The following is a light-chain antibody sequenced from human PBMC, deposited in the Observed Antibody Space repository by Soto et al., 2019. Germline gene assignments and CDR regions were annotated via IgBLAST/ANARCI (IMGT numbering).Light chain of an antibody. CDR1: QSVSSY. J-gene: IGKJ2*01. V-gene: IGKV3-11*01. CDR2: EAS. Sequence: EIVLTQSPATLSLSPGERATLSCRASQSVSSYLAWYQQKPGLAPRLLIYEASNRATGIPARFSGSGSGTDFTLTISSLEPEDFAVYYCQQRSNWPYTFGQGTKLEIK. CDR3: QQRSNWPYT.